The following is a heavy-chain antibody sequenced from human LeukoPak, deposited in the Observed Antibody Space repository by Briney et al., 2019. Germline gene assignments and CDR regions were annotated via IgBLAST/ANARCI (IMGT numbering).Heavy chain of an antibody. CDR3: ARSSTSGSNNWFDP. CDR1: GYSFTSYW. J-gene: IGHJ5*02. D-gene: IGHD1-26*01. Sequence: GASLQISGKGSGYSFTSYWIGGVRQLPGKGLEWMGIIYPGDSDTRYSPSFQGQVTISADKSISTAYLQWSSLKASDTAMYYCARSSTSGSNNWFDPWGQGTLVTVSS. CDR2: IYPGDSDT. V-gene: IGHV5-51*01.